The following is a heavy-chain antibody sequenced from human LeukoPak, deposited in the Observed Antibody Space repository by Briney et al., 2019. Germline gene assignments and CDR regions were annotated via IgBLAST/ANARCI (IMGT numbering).Heavy chain of an antibody. D-gene: IGHD2-21*02. V-gene: IGHV3-20*04. Sequence: GGPLRLSCAASGFNFDDYGMSWVRQAPGKGLEWVSGIKWNGGSTGYADSVKGRFTISRDNAKNSLYLQMNSLRAEDTALYYCARVVLEYCGGDCYDYYYYYMDVWGKGTTVTVSS. CDR2: IKWNGGST. CDR1: GFNFDDYG. J-gene: IGHJ6*03. CDR3: ARVVLEYCGGDCYDYYYYYMDV.